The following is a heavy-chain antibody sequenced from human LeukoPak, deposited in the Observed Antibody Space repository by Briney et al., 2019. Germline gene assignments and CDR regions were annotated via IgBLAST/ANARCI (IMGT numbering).Heavy chain of an antibody. CDR2: ISTYNGYT. J-gene: IGHJ6*03. CDR1: GYTFTSYG. D-gene: IGHD5-18*01. Sequence: GASVKVSCKASGYTFTSYGIDWVRQAPGQGLEWMGWISTYNGYTNYAQNLQGRVTMTTDTSASTVYLELRSLRSDDTAVYYCATARQIQLWNYYYYYMDVWGKGTTVTVSS. V-gene: IGHV1-18*01. CDR3: ATARQIQLWNYYYYYMDV.